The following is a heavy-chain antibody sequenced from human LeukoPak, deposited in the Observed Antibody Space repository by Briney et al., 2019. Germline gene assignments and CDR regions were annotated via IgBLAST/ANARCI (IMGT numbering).Heavy chain of an antibody. CDR1: GGSFSGYY. D-gene: IGHD1-14*01. Sequence: KPSETLSLTCAVYGGSFSGYYWSWIRQPPGKGLEWIGEINHSGSTNYNPSLKSRVTISVDTSKNQFSLKLSSVTAADTAVYYCARGLTESYNFAYWGEGTLVTVSS. CDR2: INHSGST. CDR3: ARGLTESYNFAY. V-gene: IGHV4-34*01. J-gene: IGHJ4*02.